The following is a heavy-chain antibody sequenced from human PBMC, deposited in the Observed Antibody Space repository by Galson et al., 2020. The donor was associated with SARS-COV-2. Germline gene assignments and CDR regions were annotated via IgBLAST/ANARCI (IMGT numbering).Heavy chain of an antibody. CDR3: ARDLGYYGSGLSY. CDR1: GFTFSSYG. D-gene: IGHD3-10*01. J-gene: IGHJ4*02. CDR2: ISSSNNYI. V-gene: IGHV3-21*01. Sequence: TGGSLRLSCAASGFTFSSYGMHWVRQAPGKGLEWVSSISSSNNYIYYADSVKGRFTISRDNAKNSLYLQMNSLRVEDTAVYYCARDLGYYGSGLSYWGQGTLVTVSS.